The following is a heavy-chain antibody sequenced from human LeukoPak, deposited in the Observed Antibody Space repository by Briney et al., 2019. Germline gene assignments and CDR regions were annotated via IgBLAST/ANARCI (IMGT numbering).Heavy chain of an antibody. D-gene: IGHD3-10*01. J-gene: IGHJ4*02. CDR1: GGSITSYY. V-gene: IGHV4-4*07. CDR3: ASVDGRGSGSWGYFDY. Sequence: SETLSLTCNVSGGSITSYYWSWIRQPAGKGLERIGRIYTSGSTNYNPSLKSRVTMSVDTSKSQFSLKVSSVNAADTAVYYSASVDGRGSGSWGYFDYWGQGTLVTVTS. CDR2: IYTSGST.